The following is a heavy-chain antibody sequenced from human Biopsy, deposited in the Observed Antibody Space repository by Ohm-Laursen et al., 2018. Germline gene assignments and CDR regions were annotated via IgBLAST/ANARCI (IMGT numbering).Heavy chain of an antibody. Sequence: SDTLSLTCTVSGDSVSSGNYYWNWIRQPPGKPLEWVGYIYSTGRTRYNPSLNSRVTMSMDTSENQFSLKLSSVTAADTAIYYCARGMRSSGWPYFYSWGQGTLVTVSS. CDR3: ARGMRSSGWPYFYS. CDR1: GDSVSSGNYY. D-gene: IGHD6-19*01. J-gene: IGHJ4*02. V-gene: IGHV4-61*01. CDR2: IYSTGRT.